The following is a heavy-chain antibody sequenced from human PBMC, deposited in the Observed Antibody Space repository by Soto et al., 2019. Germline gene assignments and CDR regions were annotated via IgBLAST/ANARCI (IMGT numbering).Heavy chain of an antibody. V-gene: IGHV1-69*13. CDR2: IIPIFGTA. J-gene: IGHJ5*02. Sequence: ASVKVSCKASGGTLSSYAISWVRQAPGQGLEWMGGIIPIFGTANYAQKFQGRVTITADESTSTAYMELSSLRSEDTAVYYCARDSSPYNWFDPWGQGTLVTVSS. D-gene: IGHD6-6*01. CDR1: GGTLSSYA. CDR3: ARDSSPYNWFDP.